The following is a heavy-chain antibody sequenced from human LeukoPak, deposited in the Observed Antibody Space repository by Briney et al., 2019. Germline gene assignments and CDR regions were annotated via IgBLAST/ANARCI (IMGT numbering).Heavy chain of an antibody. D-gene: IGHD2-2*01. Sequence: SETLSLTCTVSGGSISSYYWSWIRQPPGKGLEWIGYIYYSGSTNYNPSLKSRVTISVDTSKNQFSLKLSSVTAADTAVYYCARVVPPEGAFDIRGQGTMVTVSS. CDR1: GGSISSYY. V-gene: IGHV4-59*01. CDR2: IYYSGST. CDR3: ARVVPPEGAFDI. J-gene: IGHJ3*02.